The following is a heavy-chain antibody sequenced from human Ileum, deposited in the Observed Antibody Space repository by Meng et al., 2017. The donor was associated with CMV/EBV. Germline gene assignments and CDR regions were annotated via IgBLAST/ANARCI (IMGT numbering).Heavy chain of an antibody. CDR3: AIYYGGVGGRGY. Sequence: QVQLKKSGPGLAKPSQTLSVSCRVSGDTISSDNYHWSWIRPPAGKGLGWIGQRNKNGKDNYNASLKSRVTISIDTSKNQLYLTLTSVTAADTAVYYCAIYYGGVGGRGYWAQGTLVTVSS. J-gene: IGHJ4*02. CDR2: RNKNGKD. CDR1: GDTISSDNYH. V-gene: IGHV4-61*02. D-gene: IGHD2-21*01.